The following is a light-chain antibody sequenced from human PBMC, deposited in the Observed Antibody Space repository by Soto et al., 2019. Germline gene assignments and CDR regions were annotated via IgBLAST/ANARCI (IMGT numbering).Light chain of an antibody. J-gene: IGKJ2*01. CDR2: GAS. V-gene: IGKV1-5*01. CDR1: QSVSSR. CDR3: QQYNYYPHT. Sequence: DIPMTQSPSTLSTSAGDTITITCRASQSVSSRLAWSHQKPGQSPKLLIYGASSLVTGVPATFRGSGSGTEFSLTITRLQPDDFATYYCQQYNYYPHTFGGGTKLEIK.